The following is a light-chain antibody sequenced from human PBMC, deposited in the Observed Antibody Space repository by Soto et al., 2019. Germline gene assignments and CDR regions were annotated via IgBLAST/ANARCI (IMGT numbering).Light chain of an antibody. CDR2: EVS. CDR1: SSDVGGYKY. J-gene: IGLJ3*02. Sequence: SALTQPASVSGSPGQSITISCTGTSSDVGGYKYVSWYQQDPGKAPKLMIYEVSNRPSGVSNRFSGSKSGNTASLTISGLQAEDEADYYCRSYTSSSTQVFGGGTNVTVL. CDR3: RSYTSSSTQV. V-gene: IGLV2-14*01.